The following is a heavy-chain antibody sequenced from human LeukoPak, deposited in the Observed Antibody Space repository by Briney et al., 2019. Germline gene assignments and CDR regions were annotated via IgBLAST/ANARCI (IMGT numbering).Heavy chain of an antibody. CDR1: GFTFSSYG. CDR2: ISYDGSNK. D-gene: IGHD5-12*01. Sequence: GGSLRLSCAASGFTFSSYGMHWVRQAPGKGLEWVAVISYDGSNKYYADSVKGRFTISRDNSKNTLYLQMNSLRAEDTAVYYCASISGYGSYYFDYWGQGTLVTVSS. CDR3: ASISGYGSYYFDY. V-gene: IGHV3-30*03. J-gene: IGHJ4*02.